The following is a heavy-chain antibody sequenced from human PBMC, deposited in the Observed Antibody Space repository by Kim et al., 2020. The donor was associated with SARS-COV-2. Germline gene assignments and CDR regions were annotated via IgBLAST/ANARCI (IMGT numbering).Heavy chain of an antibody. V-gene: IGHV1-69*13. J-gene: IGHJ4*02. Sequence: SVKVSCKASGGTFSSYAISWVRQAPGQGLEWMGGIIPIFGTANYAQKFQGRVTITADESKSTAYMELSSLRSEDTAVYYCARDPREDYWDSSGYDYWGQGTLVTVSS. CDR3: ARDPREDYWDSSGYDY. D-gene: IGHD1-26*01. CDR1: GGTFSSYA. CDR2: IIPIFGTA.